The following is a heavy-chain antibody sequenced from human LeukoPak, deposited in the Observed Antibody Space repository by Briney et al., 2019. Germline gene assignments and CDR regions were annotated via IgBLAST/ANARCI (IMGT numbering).Heavy chain of an antibody. CDR3: ARASYYDSSGYYWGYYYYYMDV. CDR1: GGSISSYY. D-gene: IGHD3-22*01. Sequence: PSETLSLTCTVSGGSISSYYWSWIRQPPGKGLEWIGYIYYSGSTNYNPSLTSRVTISVDTSKNQFSLKLSSVTAADTAVYYCARASYYDSSGYYWGYYYYYMDVWGKGTTVTVSS. CDR2: IYYSGST. J-gene: IGHJ6*03. V-gene: IGHV4-59*01.